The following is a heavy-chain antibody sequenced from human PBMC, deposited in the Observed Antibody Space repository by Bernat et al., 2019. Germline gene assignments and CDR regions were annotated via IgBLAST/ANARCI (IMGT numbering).Heavy chain of an antibody. CDR1: GFAFSSYS. CDR3: ARLARGSWAYYFDY. J-gene: IGHJ4*02. Sequence: EVQLVESGGGLVQPGGSLRLSCAASGFAFSSYSMNWVRQAPGKGLEWVSYISSSGSTIYYADSVKGRFTISRDNAKNSLYLQMNSLRAEDTAVYYCARLARGSWAYYFDYWGQGTLVTVSS. CDR2: ISSSGSTI. V-gene: IGHV3-48*04. D-gene: IGHD2-15*01.